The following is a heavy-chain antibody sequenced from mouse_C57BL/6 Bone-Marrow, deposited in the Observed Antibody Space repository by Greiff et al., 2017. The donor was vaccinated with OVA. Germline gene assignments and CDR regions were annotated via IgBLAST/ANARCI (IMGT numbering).Heavy chain of an antibody. J-gene: IGHJ4*01. CDR2: INPGSGGT. D-gene: IGHD1-1*01. CDR3: ARDYGRSYVRYYAMDY. Sequence: QVQLQQSGAELVRPGTSVKVSCKASGYAFTTYLIEWVKQRPGQGLEWIGVINPGSGGTNYNEKFKGRAPMTADKSSSTDYMQLSSLTSEDSAVYYCARDYGRSYVRYYAMDYGGQGTAVTVSS. V-gene: IGHV1-54*01. CDR1: GYAFTTYL.